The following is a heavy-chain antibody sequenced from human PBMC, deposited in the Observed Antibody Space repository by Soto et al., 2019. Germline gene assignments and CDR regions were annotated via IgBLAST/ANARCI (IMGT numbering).Heavy chain of an antibody. CDR3: ARGKQGIAAAGGAFYI. V-gene: IGHV4-34*01. Sequence: SETLSLTCAVYGGSFSGYYWRWIRQPPGKGLEWIGEINHSGSTNYNPSLKSRVTISVDTSKNQFYLKLSSVTAADTAVYYCARGKQGIAAAGGAFYIWGQGTMVTVSS. CDR2: INHSGST. CDR1: GGSFSGYY. D-gene: IGHD6-13*01. J-gene: IGHJ3*02.